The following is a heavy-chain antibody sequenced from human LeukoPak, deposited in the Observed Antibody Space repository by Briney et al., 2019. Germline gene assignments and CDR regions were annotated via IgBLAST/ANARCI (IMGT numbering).Heavy chain of an antibody. J-gene: IGHJ4*02. V-gene: IGHV4-34*01. CDR3: ARGWRRNGGYYYDSSGYYYYFDY. CDR2: INHSGST. Sequence: KSSETLSLTCAVYGGSFSGYYWSWIRQPPGKGLEWIGEINHSGSTNYNPSLKSRVTISVDTSKNQFSLKLSSVTAADTAVYYCARGWRRNGGYYYDSSGYYYYFDYWGQGTLVTVSS. CDR1: GGSFSGYY. D-gene: IGHD3-22*01.